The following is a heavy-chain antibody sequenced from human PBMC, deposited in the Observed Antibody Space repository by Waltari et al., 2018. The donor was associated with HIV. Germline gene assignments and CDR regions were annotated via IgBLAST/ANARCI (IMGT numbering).Heavy chain of an antibody. J-gene: IGHJ6*02. V-gene: IGHV1-8*01. CDR2: MTPNSSNT. CDR1: GYTFTSYD. CDR3: ARGSSAPWYYGMDV. Sequence: QVQLVQSGAEVKKPGASVKVSCKASGYTFTSYDINWVRQATGQGLEWMGWMTPNSSNTGYAKKFQCRVTMTSNTSISTAYMELSSLRSEDTAVYYCARGSSAPWYYGMDVWGQGTTVTVSS. D-gene: IGHD6-19*01.